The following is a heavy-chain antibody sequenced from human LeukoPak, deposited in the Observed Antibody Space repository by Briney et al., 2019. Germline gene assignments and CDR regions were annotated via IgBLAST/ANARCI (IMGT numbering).Heavy chain of an antibody. D-gene: IGHD3-16*01. V-gene: IGHV3-7*05. CDR1: GFNLNSYW. CDR2: INQDGSEK. Sequence: PGGSLRLSCAASGFNLNSYWISWVRQAPGKGLEWLANINQDGSEKYYVDSVKGRFTISRDNAKNSLYLQMNSLRAEDTAVYYCARDDGGSYDYWGQGTLVIVSS. CDR3: ARDDGGSYDY. J-gene: IGHJ4*02.